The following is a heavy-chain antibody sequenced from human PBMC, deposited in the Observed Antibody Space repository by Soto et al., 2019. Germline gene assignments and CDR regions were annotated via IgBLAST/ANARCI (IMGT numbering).Heavy chain of an antibody. V-gene: IGHV4-30-4*01. Sequence: TLSLTCTVSGGSISSGDYYWSWIRQPPGKGLEWIGYIYYSGSTYYNPSLKSRVTISVDTSKNQFSLKLSSVTAADTAVYYCARDEGFGELLYFFYWGQGTLVTVSS. J-gene: IGHJ4*02. CDR1: GGSISSGDYY. CDR2: IYYSGST. CDR3: ARDEGFGELLYFFY. D-gene: IGHD3-10*01.